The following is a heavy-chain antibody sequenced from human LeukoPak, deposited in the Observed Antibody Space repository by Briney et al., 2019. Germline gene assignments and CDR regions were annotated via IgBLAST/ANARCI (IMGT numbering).Heavy chain of an antibody. CDR1: GFTFSSYE. CDR3: AREGAYSSSWSDAFDI. Sequence: PGGSLRLSCAASGFTFSSYEMNWVRQAPGKGLEWVSYISSSGSTIYYADSVKGRFTISRDNAKNSLYLQMNSLRAEDTAVYYCAREGAYSSSWSDAFDIWGQGTMVTVSS. J-gene: IGHJ3*02. V-gene: IGHV3-48*03. CDR2: ISSSGSTI. D-gene: IGHD6-13*01.